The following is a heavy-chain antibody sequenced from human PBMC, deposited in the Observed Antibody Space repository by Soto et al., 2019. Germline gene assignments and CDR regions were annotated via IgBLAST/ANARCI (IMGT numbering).Heavy chain of an antibody. Sequence: GGSLRLSCAASGFTFSSYSMNWVRQAPGKGLEWVSYISSSSSTIYYADSVKGRFTISRDNAKNSLYLQMNSLRDEDTAVYYCARDPGNYYDSSGYHDAFDIWGQGTMVIVSS. V-gene: IGHV3-48*02. D-gene: IGHD3-22*01. J-gene: IGHJ3*02. CDR2: ISSSSSTI. CDR1: GFTFSSYS. CDR3: ARDPGNYYDSSGYHDAFDI.